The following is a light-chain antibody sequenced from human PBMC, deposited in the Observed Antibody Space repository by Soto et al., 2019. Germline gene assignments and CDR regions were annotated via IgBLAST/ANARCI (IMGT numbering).Light chain of an antibody. CDR2: GNN. Sequence: QSVLTQPPSVSGAPGQRVTISCTGSSSNIGAGYDVHWYQQLPGTAPKLLIYGNNTRPSGVPDRFSGSKSGTSASLAITGLQAEDEADYYCQSYDSSLSGWVFGTGTKLTVL. CDR3: QSYDSSLSGWV. J-gene: IGLJ1*01. V-gene: IGLV1-40*01. CDR1: SSNIGAGYD.